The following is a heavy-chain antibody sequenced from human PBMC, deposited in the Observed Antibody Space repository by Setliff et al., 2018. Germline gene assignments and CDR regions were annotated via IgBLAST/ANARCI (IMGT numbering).Heavy chain of an antibody. CDR2: IWDDGGNK. J-gene: IGHJ4*02. CDR1: GFTFSTYR. Sequence: GGSLRLSCAASGFTFSTYRMHWVRQAPGKGLEWVAVIWDDGGNKYHADSVKGRFTISRDNSKNTLYLQMNKLRPEDTAVYYCARTCSGGRCYAGLESWGQGTPVSVSS. CDR3: ARTCSGGRCYAGLES. V-gene: IGHV3-33*08. D-gene: IGHD2-15*01.